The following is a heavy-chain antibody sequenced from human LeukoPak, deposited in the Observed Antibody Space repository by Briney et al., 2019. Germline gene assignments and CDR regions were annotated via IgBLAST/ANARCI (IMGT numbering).Heavy chain of an antibody. CDR1: GFDFHNYV. D-gene: IGHD3-10*01. Sequence: GWSLRLSCAASGFDFHNYVIHWVRQAPGKGLEWVAVISYDVNIKYHADSVKGRFTISRDSSSKTVYLQMNSLGTEDTAVYYCVGEGFYDSGSFPTFYFDYWGQGTLVTVSS. J-gene: IGHJ4*02. CDR3: VGEGFYDSGSFPTFYFDY. V-gene: IGHV3-30-3*01. CDR2: ISYDVNIK.